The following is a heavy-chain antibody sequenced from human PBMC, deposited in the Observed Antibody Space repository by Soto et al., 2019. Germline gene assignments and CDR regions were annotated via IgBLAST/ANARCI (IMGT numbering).Heavy chain of an antibody. Sequence: GGSLRLSCAASGFTVSSNYMSWVRQAPGKGLEWVSVIYSGGSTYYADSMKGRFTISRDNSKNTRYLQMNSRRAEDTGVYYCARSDSSSWYDLGYWGQGTLVTVSS. J-gene: IGHJ4*02. V-gene: IGHV3-53*01. CDR3: ARSDSSSWYDLGY. CDR1: GFTVSSNY. D-gene: IGHD6-13*01. CDR2: IYSGGST.